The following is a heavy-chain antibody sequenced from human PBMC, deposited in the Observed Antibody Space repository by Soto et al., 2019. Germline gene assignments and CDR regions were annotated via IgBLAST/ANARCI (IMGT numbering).Heavy chain of an antibody. CDR1: GGSISSGGYY. D-gene: IGHD4-4*01. CDR3: ERGLTSWFDP. J-gene: IGHJ5*02. Sequence: PSETLSLTCTVSGGSISSGGYYWSWIRQHPGKGLEWIGYIYYSGSTYYNPSLKSRVTISVDTSKNQFSLKLSSVTAADTAVYYCERGLTSWFDPWGQGTLVTVSS. CDR2: IYYSGST. V-gene: IGHV4-31*03.